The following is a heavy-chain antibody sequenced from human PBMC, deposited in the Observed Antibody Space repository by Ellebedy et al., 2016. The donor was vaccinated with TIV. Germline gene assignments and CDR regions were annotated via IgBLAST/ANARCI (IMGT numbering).Heavy chain of an antibody. V-gene: IGHV4-4*07. J-gene: IGHJ3*02. CDR2: VSASGGT. Sequence: MPSETLSLTCTVSGGSISSYYWSWIRQPAGKGLEWVGRVSASGGTNYNPSLKSRVTMSVDTSKNQFSLDLRSVTAADTAVYHCARTVIPASRGAFDIWGQGTVVSVSS. CDR3: ARTVIPASRGAFDI. D-gene: IGHD2/OR15-2a*01. CDR1: GGSISSYY.